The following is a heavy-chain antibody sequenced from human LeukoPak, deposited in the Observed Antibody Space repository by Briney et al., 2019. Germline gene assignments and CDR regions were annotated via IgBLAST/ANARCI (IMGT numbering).Heavy chain of an antibody. V-gene: IGHV1-8*01. D-gene: IGHD3-3*01. Sequence: ASVKISCKASGYTFTSYDINWVRQATGQGLEWMGWMNPNSGNTGYAQKFQGRVTMTRNTSISTAYMELSSLRSEDTAVYYCARVIFGVVYYFDYWGQGTLVTVSS. J-gene: IGHJ4*02. CDR2: MNPNSGNT. CDR3: ARVIFGVVYYFDY. CDR1: GYTFTSYD.